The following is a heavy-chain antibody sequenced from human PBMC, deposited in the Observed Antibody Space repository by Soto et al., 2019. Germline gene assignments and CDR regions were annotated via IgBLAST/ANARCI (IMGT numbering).Heavy chain of an antibody. CDR3: AKDPSKDYYGSGADSSMFDP. CDR1: GCPFSSYG. CDR2: ISYDGSNK. J-gene: IGHJ5*02. Sequence: GGSLRLSCAASGCPFSSYGMHWVRQAPGKGLEWAAVISYDGSNKYYADSVKGRFTISRDNSKNTLYLQMNSLRAEDTAVYYCAKDPSKDYYGSGADSSMFDPWGQGTLVTVSS. V-gene: IGHV3-30*18. D-gene: IGHD3-10*01.